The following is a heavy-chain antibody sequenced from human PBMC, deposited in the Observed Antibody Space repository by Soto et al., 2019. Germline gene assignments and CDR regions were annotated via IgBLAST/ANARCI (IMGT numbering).Heavy chain of an antibody. CDR3: ARRCGSGSYYDPYYYYYYMDV. D-gene: IGHD3-10*01. J-gene: IGHJ6*03. CDR1: GYSFTSYW. V-gene: IGHV5-51*01. CDR2: IYPGDSDT. Sequence: PGESLKISCKGSGYSFTSYWIGWVRQMPGKGLEWMGIIYPGDSDTRYSPSFQGQVTISADKSISTAYLQWSSLKASDTAMYYCARRCGSGSYYDPYYYYYYMDVWGKGTTVTVSS.